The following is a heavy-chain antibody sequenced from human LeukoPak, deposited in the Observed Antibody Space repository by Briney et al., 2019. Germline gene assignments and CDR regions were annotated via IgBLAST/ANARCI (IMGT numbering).Heavy chain of an antibody. CDR2: IMPLFGTA. CDR1: GGTLNNSA. D-gene: IGHD4-17*01. CDR3: ARDVHGDYGSGWFDP. Sequence: ASVKVSCKTSGGTLNNSAISWVRQAPGQGLELLGGIMPLFGTAGYAQKFQGRVTITKDESTRTVYLELTSLTSDDTAVYYCARDVHGDYGSGWFDPWGQGTLVSVSS. V-gene: IGHV1-69*05. J-gene: IGHJ5*02.